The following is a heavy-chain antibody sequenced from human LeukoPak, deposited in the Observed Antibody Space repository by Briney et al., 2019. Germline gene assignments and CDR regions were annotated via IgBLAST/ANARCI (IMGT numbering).Heavy chain of an antibody. CDR3: ARERGQQLVIDY. CDR2: IWYDGSNK. CDR1: GFTFSSYG. V-gene: IGHV3-33*01. Sequence: GGSLRLSCAASGFTFSSYGMHWVRQAPGKGLEWVAVIWYDGSNKYYADSVKGRFTISRDNSKNTLYLQMNSLRAEDTAVYYCARERGQQLVIDYWGQGTLVTVSS. D-gene: IGHD6-13*01. J-gene: IGHJ4*02.